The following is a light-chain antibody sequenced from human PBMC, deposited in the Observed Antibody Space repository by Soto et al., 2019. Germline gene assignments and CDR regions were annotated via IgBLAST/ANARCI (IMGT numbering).Light chain of an antibody. Sequence: QSALTQPASVSGSPGQSITISCTGSSSDIGKYNLVSWYQQQSGKAPKLILYEVSRRPSGVPTRFTGSKSGNTASLTISGLQPEDEADYYCYSNVGGGTFLFGGGTKLTVL. CDR3: YSNVGGGTFL. V-gene: IGLV2-23*02. CDR1: SSDIGKYNL. J-gene: IGLJ2*01. CDR2: EVS.